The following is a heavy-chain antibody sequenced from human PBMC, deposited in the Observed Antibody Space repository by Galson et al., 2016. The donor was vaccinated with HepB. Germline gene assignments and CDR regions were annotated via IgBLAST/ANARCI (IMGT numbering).Heavy chain of an antibody. D-gene: IGHD5-12*01. Sequence: LSLTCAVSGGSISSSDWWSWVRQPPGQGLEWIGQIFHGGRVNYTPSLASRVTISVDTSNNHFSLRLTSVTAADTALYYCARQYRGGPSDYWGQGTLVIVSS. CDR2: IFHGGRV. J-gene: IGHJ4*02. CDR3: ARQYRGGPSDY. V-gene: IGHV4-4*02. CDR1: GGSISSSDW.